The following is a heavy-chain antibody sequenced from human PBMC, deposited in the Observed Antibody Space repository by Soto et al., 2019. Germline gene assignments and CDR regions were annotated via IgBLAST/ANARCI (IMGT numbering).Heavy chain of an antibody. J-gene: IGHJ4*02. CDR2: IKSKTDGGTT. CDR3: TTDSVTMIVVVPSAG. D-gene: IGHD3-22*01. Sequence: GGSLRLSCAASGFTFSNAWMNWVRQTPGKGLEWVGRIKSKTDGGTTDYAAPVKGRFTISRDGSKNTLYLQMNSLKTEDTAVYYRTTDSVTMIVVVPSAGWGQGPLVTVSS. CDR1: GFTFSNAW. V-gene: IGHV3-15*07.